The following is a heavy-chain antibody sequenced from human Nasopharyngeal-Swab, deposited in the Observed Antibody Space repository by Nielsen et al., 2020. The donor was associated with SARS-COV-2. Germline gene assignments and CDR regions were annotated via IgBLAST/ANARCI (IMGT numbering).Heavy chain of an antibody. V-gene: IGHV1-69*13. Sequence: SVKVSCKASGGTFSSYAISWVRQAPGQGLEWMGGIIPIFGTANYAQKFQGRVTITADESTSTAYMELSSLRSEDTAVYYCARDVPIYGSTLGYMDVWGKGTTVTVSS. D-gene: IGHD2-2*01. CDR3: ARDVPIYGSTLGYMDV. J-gene: IGHJ6*03. CDR2: IIPIFGTA. CDR1: GGTFSSYA.